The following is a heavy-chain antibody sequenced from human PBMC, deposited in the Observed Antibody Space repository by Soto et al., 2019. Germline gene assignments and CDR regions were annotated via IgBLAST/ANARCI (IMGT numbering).Heavy chain of an antibody. D-gene: IGHD3-22*01. V-gene: IGHV4-59*01. CDR2: ISSSGNT. Sequence: ETLSLTCTVSDGSISNFYWSWIRQPPGKGLEWIGYISSSGNTNYNPSLKSRVSISVDTSKNQFSLNLTSVTAADTAVYYCARAPMVLTRSYFDPWGQGTPVTVSS. CDR1: DGSISNFY. CDR3: ARAPMVLTRSYFDP. J-gene: IGHJ4*02.